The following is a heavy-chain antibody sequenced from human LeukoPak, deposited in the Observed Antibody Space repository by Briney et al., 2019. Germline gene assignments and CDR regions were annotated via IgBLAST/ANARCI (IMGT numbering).Heavy chain of an antibody. Sequence: PGGSLRLSCAASGFTFSSYSMNWVRQAPGKGLEWVSSISSSSSYIYYADSVKGRFTISRDNAKNSLYLQMNSLRAEDTAVYYCARNPRDYGDYGDWGQGTLVTVSS. CDR1: GFTFSSYS. J-gene: IGHJ4*02. D-gene: IGHD4-17*01. CDR2: ISSSSSYI. CDR3: ARNPRDYGDYGD. V-gene: IGHV3-21*01.